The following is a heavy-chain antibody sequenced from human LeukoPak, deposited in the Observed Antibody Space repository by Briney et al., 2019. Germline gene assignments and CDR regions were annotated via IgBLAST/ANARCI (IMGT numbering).Heavy chain of an antibody. V-gene: IGHV4-39*01. CDR3: ARLRVVAAPDY. D-gene: IGHD2-15*01. Sequence: SETLSLTCTVSGGSISSSSYYWGWIRQPPGKGLEWIGSTYYSGSTYYNPSLKSRVTISVDTSKNQFSLKLSSVTAADTAVYYCARLRVVAAPDYWGQGTLVTVSS. CDR1: GGSISSSSYY. CDR2: TYYSGST. J-gene: IGHJ4*02.